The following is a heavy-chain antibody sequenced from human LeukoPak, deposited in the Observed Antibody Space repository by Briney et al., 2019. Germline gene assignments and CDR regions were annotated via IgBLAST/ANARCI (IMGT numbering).Heavy chain of an antibody. CDR1: GGSVRNYY. J-gene: IGHJ6*02. CDR3: AKEDIVVVTKYIHYGMDV. CDR2: IYTNGTT. D-gene: IGHD2-15*01. V-gene: IGHV4-4*07. Sequence: ASETLSLTCIVSGGSVRNYYWTWIRQPAGKGLQWIGRIYTNGTTNYSPSLKSRVTMSVDMSKNQFSLKLTSVTAADTAVYYCAKEDIVVVTKYIHYGMDVWGQGTTVTVSS.